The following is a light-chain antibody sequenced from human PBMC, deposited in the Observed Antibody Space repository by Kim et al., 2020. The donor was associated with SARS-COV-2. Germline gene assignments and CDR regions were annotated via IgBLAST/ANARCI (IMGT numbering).Light chain of an antibody. CDR1: QSVSSN. Sequence: EIVMTQSPATLSVSPGERATLSCRASQSVSSNLACYQQKPGQAPRLLIYGASTRATGIPARFSGSGSGTEFTLTISSLQSEDFAVYYCQQYNNWPGGTFGQGTKVDIK. V-gene: IGKV3-15*01. J-gene: IGKJ1*01. CDR3: QQYNNWPGGT. CDR2: GAS.